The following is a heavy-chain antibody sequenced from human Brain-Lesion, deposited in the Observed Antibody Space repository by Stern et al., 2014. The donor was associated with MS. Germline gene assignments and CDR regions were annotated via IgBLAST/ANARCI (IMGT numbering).Heavy chain of an antibody. Sequence: HVQLQESGPGLVKPSQTLSLTCTVSGGSISSGGYYWSWIRQHPGKGLEWIVYIHYSGSTYYNSALKSRVTISRDTSKNQFSLNLNAVTAADTAVYYCARVGVYVQTGWFDPWGQGALVTVSS. J-gene: IGHJ5*02. D-gene: IGHD2-8*01. CDR2: IHYSGST. CDR1: GGSISSGGYY. CDR3: ARVGVYVQTGWFDP. V-gene: IGHV4-31*03.